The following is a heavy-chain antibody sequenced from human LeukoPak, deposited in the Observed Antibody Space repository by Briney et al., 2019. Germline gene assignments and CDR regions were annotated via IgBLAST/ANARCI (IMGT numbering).Heavy chain of an antibody. CDR1: GFTFGDFA. J-gene: IGHJ5*02. Sequence: GGSLRLSCTTSGFTFGDFAMSWFRQAPGKGLEWVGFIRRKAYGGTTEYAASVRGRLTVSRDDSKSIAYLQMNSLKTDDTAFYYCTRTWDSSGYANWFDPWGQGTLVTVSS. V-gene: IGHV3-49*03. D-gene: IGHD3-22*01. CDR3: TRTWDSSGYANWFDP. CDR2: IRRKAYGGTT.